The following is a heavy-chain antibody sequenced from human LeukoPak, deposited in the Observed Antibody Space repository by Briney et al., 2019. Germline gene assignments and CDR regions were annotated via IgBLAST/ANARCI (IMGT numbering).Heavy chain of an antibody. CDR1: GYSISSGYY. CDR2: IYHSGST. D-gene: IGHD6-19*01. Sequence: SETLSLTCTVSGYSISSGYYWGWIRQPPGKGLERIGSIYHSGSTYYNPSLKSRVTISVDTSKNQFSLKLSSVTAADTAVYYCARSLSSGWFPFDYWGQGTLVTVSS. CDR3: ARSLSSGWFPFDY. V-gene: IGHV4-38-2*02. J-gene: IGHJ4*02.